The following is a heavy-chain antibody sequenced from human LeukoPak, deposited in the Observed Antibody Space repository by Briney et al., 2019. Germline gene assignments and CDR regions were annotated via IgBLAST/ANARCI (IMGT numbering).Heavy chain of an antibody. CDR3: ATNSEYYYDSSAYFQH. J-gene: IGHJ1*01. V-gene: IGHV1-46*03. CDR1: GYTFTGYY. CDR2: INPSGGST. Sequence: ASVKVSCKASGYTFTGYYMHWVRQAPGQGLEWMGIINPSGGSTSYAQKFQGRVTMTRDTSTSTAYMELSSLRSEDTAVYYCATNSEYYYDSSAYFQHWGQGTLVTVSS. D-gene: IGHD3-22*01.